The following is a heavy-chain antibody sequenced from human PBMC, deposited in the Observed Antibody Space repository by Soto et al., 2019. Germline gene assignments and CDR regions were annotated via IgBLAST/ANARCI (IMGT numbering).Heavy chain of an antibody. D-gene: IGHD4-17*01. CDR2: MNPNSGNT. CDR1: GYTFTSYD. J-gene: IGHJ4*02. CDR3: ARGLFLSRNDYGDVEDY. Sequence: ASVKVSCKASGYTFTSYDINWVRQATGQGLEWMGWMNPNSGNTGYAQKFQGRVTMTRNTSISTAYMELSSLRSEDTAVYYCARGLFLSRNDYGDVEDYWXQGSLVTVSS. V-gene: IGHV1-8*01.